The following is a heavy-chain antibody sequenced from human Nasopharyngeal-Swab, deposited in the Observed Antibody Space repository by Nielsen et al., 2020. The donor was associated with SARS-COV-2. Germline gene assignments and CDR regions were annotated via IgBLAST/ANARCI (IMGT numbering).Heavy chain of an antibody. CDR3: ARDGAPGDSGSYYGMDV. CDR2: IWYDGSNK. CDR1: GFTFSSYG. V-gene: IGHV3-33*08. D-gene: IGHD1-26*01. J-gene: IGHJ6*02. Sequence: GESLKISCAASGFTFSSYGMHWVRQAPGKGLEWVAVIWYDGSNKYYADSVKGRFTIPRDNSKNTLYLQMNSLRAEDTAVYYCARDGAPGDSGSYYGMDVWGQGTTVTVSS.